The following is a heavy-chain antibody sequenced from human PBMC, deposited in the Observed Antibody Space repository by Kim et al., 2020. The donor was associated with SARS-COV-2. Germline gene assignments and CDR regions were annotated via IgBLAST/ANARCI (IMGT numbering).Heavy chain of an antibody. V-gene: IGHV3-30*03. J-gene: IGHJ6*03. CDR1: GFTFSSYG. CDR3: ARRFYGSGSYYPYYYYYMDV. CDR2: ISYDGSNK. D-gene: IGHD3-10*01. Sequence: GGSLRLSCAASGFTFSSYGMHWVRQAPGKGLEWVAVISYDGSNKYYADSVKGRFTISRDNSKNTLYLQMNSLRAEDTAVYYCARRFYGSGSYYPYYYYYMDVWGKGTTVTVSS.